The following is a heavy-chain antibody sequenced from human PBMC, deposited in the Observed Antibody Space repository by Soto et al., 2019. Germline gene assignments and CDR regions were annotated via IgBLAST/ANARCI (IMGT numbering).Heavy chain of an antibody. V-gene: IGHV1-18*01. CDR1: GYTFAIYG. CDR2: ISPDNGNT. J-gene: IGHJ6*02. D-gene: IGHD5-12*01. Sequence: ASVEVSCKASGYTFAIYGSNWVRQAPGQGLEWMGWISPDNGNTNYAQKLQGRVTMTTDTSTNTAYMELRSLRSDDTAVYYCARALGYSGYAGMDVWGQGTTVTVSS. CDR3: ARALGYSGYAGMDV.